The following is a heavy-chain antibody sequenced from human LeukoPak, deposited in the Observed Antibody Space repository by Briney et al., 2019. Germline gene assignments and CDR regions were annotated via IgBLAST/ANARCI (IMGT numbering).Heavy chain of an antibody. CDR2: IKVDGSET. J-gene: IGHJ6*02. CDR1: GGSFSGYY. CDR3: AKLTSASGAYGVDV. V-gene: IGHV3-7*01. Sequence: PSETLSLTCAVYGGSFSGYYWSWIRQPPGKGLEWVANIKVDGSETYYVDSVKGRFTISRDNSKNSLYLQMNYLRAEDTAVYYCAKLTSASGAYGVDVWGQGTTVTVSS. D-gene: IGHD3-10*01.